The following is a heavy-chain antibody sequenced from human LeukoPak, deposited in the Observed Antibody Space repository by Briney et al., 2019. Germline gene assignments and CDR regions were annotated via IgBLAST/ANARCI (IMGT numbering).Heavy chain of an antibody. CDR1: GFTSSSYS. D-gene: IGHD3-22*01. Sequence: PGGSLRLSCAASGFTSSSYSMNWVRQAPGKGLEWVSYISSSSTIYYADSVKGRFTISRDNAKNSLYLQMNSLRAEDTAVYYCARDTHYYDRTFDYWGQGTLVTVSS. J-gene: IGHJ4*02. CDR3: ARDTHYYDRTFDY. CDR2: ISSSSTI. V-gene: IGHV3-48*01.